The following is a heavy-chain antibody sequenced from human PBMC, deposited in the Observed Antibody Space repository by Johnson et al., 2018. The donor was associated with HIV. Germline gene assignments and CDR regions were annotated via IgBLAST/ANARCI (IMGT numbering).Heavy chain of an antibody. J-gene: IGHJ3*02. CDR2: ISYNGTNK. Sequence: QVQLVESGGGVVQPGKSLRLSCAASGFTFRSFGMHWVRQAPGKGLQWVATISYNGTNKYYADSVKGRFTISRDNSKNTLYLQMNSLSAEDTALYYCVKSTQATIVRESGPYGGFHIWGQGTMVIVSS. V-gene: IGHV3-30*18. D-gene: IGHD4/OR15-4a*01. CDR1: GFTFRSFG. CDR3: VKSTQATIVRESGPYGGFHI.